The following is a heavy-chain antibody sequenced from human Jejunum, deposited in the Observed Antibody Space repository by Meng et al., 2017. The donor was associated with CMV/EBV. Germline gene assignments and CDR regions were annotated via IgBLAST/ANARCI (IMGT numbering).Heavy chain of an antibody. D-gene: IGHD3-10*01. CDR1: GFTFSNYG. CDR3: AKDMGY. CDR2: IEHDGSNK. J-gene: IGHJ4*02. Sequence: QGQLVASGGGVVQPGGSLRLSCAASGFTFSNYGIHWVRQAPGKGLEWVAFIEHDGSNKYYADSVKGRFTISRDNSKNTLYLQMNSLRVEDTAVYYCAKDMGYWGQGTLVTVSS. V-gene: IGHV3-30*02.